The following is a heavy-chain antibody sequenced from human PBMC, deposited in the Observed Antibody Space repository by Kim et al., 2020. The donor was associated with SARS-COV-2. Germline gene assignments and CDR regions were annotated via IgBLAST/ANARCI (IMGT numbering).Heavy chain of an antibody. J-gene: IGHJ4*02. V-gene: IGHV4-39*01. CDR2: IYYSGST. CDR3: ARHSEHGWGRGSSWTDRDY. D-gene: IGHD6-13*01. Sequence: SETLSLTCTVSGGSISSSSYYWGWIRQPPGKGLEWIGSIYYSGSTYYNPSLKSRVTISVDTSKNQFSLKLSSVTAADTAVYYCARHSEHGWGRGSSWTDRDYWGQGTLVTVSS. CDR1: GGSISSSSYY.